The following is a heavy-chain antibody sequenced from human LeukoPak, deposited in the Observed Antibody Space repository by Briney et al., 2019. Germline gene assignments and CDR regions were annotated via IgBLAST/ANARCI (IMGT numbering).Heavy chain of an antibody. D-gene: IGHD2-21*01. J-gene: IGHJ3*02. V-gene: IGHV3-48*01. CDR2: ISSRSNSI. CDR3: AREVVVIATSSTDAFDI. CDR1: GFTFNTYS. Sequence: GGPLRLSCAASGFTFNTYSMNWVRQAPGKGLEWVSYISSRSNSIYYADSVKGRFTISRDNAKNSLYLQMNSLRAEDTAIYYCAREVVVIATSSTDAFDIWGQGTMVTVSS.